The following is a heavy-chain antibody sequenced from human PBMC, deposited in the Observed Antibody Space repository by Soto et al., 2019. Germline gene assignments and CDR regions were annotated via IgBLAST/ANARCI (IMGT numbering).Heavy chain of an antibody. CDR1: GGSISSYY. Sequence: SETLSLTCTVSGGSISSYYWSWIRQPPGKGLEWIGYIYYSGSTNYNPSLKSRVTISVGTSKNQFSLKLSSVTAADTAVYYCARDLMVYAYPDYYYYYMDVWGKGTTVTVSS. D-gene: IGHD2-8*01. J-gene: IGHJ6*03. V-gene: IGHV4-59*01. CDR3: ARDLMVYAYPDYYYYYMDV. CDR2: IYYSGST.